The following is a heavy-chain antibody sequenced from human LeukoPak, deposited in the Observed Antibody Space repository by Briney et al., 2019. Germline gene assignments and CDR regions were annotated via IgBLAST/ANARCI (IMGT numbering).Heavy chain of an antibody. Sequence: PGGSLRLSCAASGFTFSSYSMNWVRQAPGKGLEWVSSISSSSTYIYYADSVKGRFTISRDNSKNTLYLQMNSLRAEDTAVYYCAKGYYSGSGDYYYYYYYIMDVWGQGTLVTVSS. CDR2: ISSSSTYI. CDR3: AKGYYSGSGDYYYYYYYIMDV. V-gene: IGHV3-21*04. D-gene: IGHD3-10*01. J-gene: IGHJ6*02. CDR1: GFTFSSYS.